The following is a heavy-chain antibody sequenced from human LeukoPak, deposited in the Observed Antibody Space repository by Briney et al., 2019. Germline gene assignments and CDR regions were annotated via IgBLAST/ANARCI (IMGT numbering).Heavy chain of an antibody. CDR3: AKDTNRYSSGWYDY. CDR2: ISYDGSNK. CDR1: GFTFSSYG. J-gene: IGHJ4*02. Sequence: GRSLRLSCAASGFTFSSYGMHWVRQAPGKGLEWVAVISYDGSNKYYADSAKGRFTISRDNSKNTLYLQMNSLRAEDTAVYYCAKDTNRYSSGWYDYWGQGTLVTVSS. D-gene: IGHD6-19*01. V-gene: IGHV3-30*18.